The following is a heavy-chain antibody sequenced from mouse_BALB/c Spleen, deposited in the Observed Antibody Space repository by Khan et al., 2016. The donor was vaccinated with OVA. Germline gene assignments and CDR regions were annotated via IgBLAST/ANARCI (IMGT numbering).Heavy chain of an antibody. CDR2: IWSDGST. D-gene: IGHD2-10*01. CDR1: GFSLTNYG. CDR3: ARQPYYHYNIMDY. V-gene: IGHV2-6-1*01. J-gene: IGHJ4*01. Sequence: QVQLKESGPGLAAPSQSLSITCTISGFSLTNYGVHWIRQPPGKGLEWLGVIWSDGSTTYNSALQSRLTITKDNSQSQDFLKMNGLQTDDTSIYFCARQPYYHYNIMDYWGQGTSVTVSS.